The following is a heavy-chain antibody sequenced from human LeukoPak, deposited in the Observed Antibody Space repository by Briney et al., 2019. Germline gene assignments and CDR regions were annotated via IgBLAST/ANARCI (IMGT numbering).Heavy chain of an antibody. Sequence: SETLSFTCTVSGGSISSSSYYWGWIRQPPGKRLEWIGCIYYSGCTYYNQSLKSRVTITVATSKNQLPLKLSSVTAADTSGAYCARRDGALFDYRGQGTLVTVSS. CDR2: IYYSGCT. V-gene: IGHV4-39*01. CDR1: GGSISSSSYY. D-gene: IGHD4-17*01. CDR3: ARRDGALFDY. J-gene: IGHJ4*02.